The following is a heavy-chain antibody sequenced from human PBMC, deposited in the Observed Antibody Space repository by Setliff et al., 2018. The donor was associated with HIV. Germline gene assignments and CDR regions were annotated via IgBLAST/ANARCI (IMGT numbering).Heavy chain of an antibody. Sequence: PSETLSLTCNVSGGSISSSSYYWGWIRQPPGKGLERIGSYHYSGSTSYNPSLMSRVTISADTSKNQFSLTLTSVTAADTAVYFCARNGGAGADSWGQGTLVTVSS. CDR1: GGSISSSSYY. J-gene: IGHJ4*02. D-gene: IGHD3-16*01. CDR3: ARNGGAGADS. CDR2: YHYSGST. V-gene: IGHV4-39*07.